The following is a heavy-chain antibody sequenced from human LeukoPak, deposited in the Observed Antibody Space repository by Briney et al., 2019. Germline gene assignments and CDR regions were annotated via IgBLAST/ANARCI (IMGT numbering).Heavy chain of an antibody. CDR1: GYTVTSYG. D-gene: IGHD1-26*01. Sequence: ASVKVSRKATGYTVTSYGISGVRQAPGQGREWMGWISAYNGNTNYAQKLQGRVTMTTDTSTSTAYMELRSLRSDDTAVYYCARDGGSYSNWFDPWGQGTLVTVSS. CDR2: ISAYNGNT. CDR3: ARDGGSYSNWFDP. J-gene: IGHJ5*02. V-gene: IGHV1-18*01.